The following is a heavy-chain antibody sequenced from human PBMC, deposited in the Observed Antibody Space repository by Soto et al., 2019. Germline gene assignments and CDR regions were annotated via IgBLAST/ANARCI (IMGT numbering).Heavy chain of an antibody. CDR3: AHTYYYDSSGYYPAEYFQH. V-gene: IGHV2-5*02. CDR2: IYWDDDK. J-gene: IGHJ1*01. D-gene: IGHD3-22*01. Sequence: QITLKESGPTLVKPTQTLTLTCTFSGFSLSTSGVGVGWIRQPPGKALEWLALIYWDDDKRYSPSLKSRLTTTKDTSKNQVVLTMTNMDPVDTATYYCAHTYYYDSSGYYPAEYFQHWGQGTLVTVSS. CDR1: GFSLSTSGVG.